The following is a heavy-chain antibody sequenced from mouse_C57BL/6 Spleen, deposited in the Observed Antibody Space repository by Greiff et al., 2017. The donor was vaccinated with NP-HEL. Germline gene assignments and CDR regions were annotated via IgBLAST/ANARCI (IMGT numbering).Heavy chain of an antibody. V-gene: IGHV5-17*01. Sequence: EVKLMGSGGGLVKPGGSLKLSCAASGFTFSDYGMHWVRQAPEKGLEWVAYISSGSSTIYYADTVKGRFTISRDNAKNTLFLQMTSLRSEDTAMYYCALAYYSNSFAYWGQGTLVTVSA. CDR1: GFTFSDYG. CDR2: ISSGSSTI. CDR3: ALAYYSNSFAY. D-gene: IGHD2-5*01. J-gene: IGHJ3*01.